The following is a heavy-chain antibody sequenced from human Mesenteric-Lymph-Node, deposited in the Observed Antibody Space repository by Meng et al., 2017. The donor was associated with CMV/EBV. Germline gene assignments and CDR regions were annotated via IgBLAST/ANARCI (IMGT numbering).Heavy chain of an antibody. CDR2: IYYSGST. D-gene: IGHD2-2*02. CDR1: GDSISSRSYY. CDR3: ARELDKYQLLYHYFYYGADV. Sequence: SETLSLTCTVSGDSISSRSYYWGWIRQPPGKGLEWIGSIYYSGSTYYNPSLKSRVSISADTSKNQFSLKLSSVTAADSAVYYCARELDKYQLLYHYFYYGADVWGQGTTVTVSS. V-gene: IGHV4-39*07. J-gene: IGHJ6*02.